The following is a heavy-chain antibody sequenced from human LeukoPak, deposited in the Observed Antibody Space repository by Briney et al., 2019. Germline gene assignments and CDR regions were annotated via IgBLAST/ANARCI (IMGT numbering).Heavy chain of an antibody. CDR3: ARHLYFFDVSGHVFDH. Sequence: SETLSLTCSVSGGAITTSDHYWGWIRRPPGKRLEWIASIYHTGTTSYNPSLKSRVTISVDKSNNQFSLRLRSVTAADTAVYFCARHLYFFDVSGHVFDHWGQGTVVTVSS. CDR2: IYHTGTT. CDR1: GGAITTSDHY. J-gene: IGHJ3*01. D-gene: IGHD3-22*01. V-gene: IGHV4-39*01.